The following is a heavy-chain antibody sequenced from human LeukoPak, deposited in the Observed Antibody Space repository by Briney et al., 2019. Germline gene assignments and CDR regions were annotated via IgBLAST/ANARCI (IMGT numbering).Heavy chain of an antibody. Sequence: ASVKVSCKASGYTFTGYYMHWVRQAPGQGLEWMGWFNPNSGGTNYAQKFQGRVTMTRDTSISTAYMELSRLRSDDTAVYYCARGQHLYACSGGSCYGLFDYWGQGTLVTVSS. CDR2: FNPNSGGT. CDR1: GYTFTGYY. D-gene: IGHD2-15*01. V-gene: IGHV1-2*02. J-gene: IGHJ4*02. CDR3: ARGQHLYACSGGSCYGLFDY.